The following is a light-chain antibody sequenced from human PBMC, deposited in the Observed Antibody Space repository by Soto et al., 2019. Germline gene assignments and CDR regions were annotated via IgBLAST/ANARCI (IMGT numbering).Light chain of an antibody. V-gene: IGLV2-8*01. J-gene: IGLJ1*01. CDR2: EVN. Sequence: QSALTQPASVSGSPGQSLTVSFTGTTSDFGGCNYVSWYQQHPGKAPKLMIYEVNKRPSGVPDRFSGSKSGNTASLTVSGLQAEDEADYYCSSYAGSSNVFGTGTKVT. CDR3: SSYAGSSNV. CDR1: TSDFGGCNY.